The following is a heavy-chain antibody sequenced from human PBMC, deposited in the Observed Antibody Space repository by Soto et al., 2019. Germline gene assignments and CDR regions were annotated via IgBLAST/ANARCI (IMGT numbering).Heavy chain of an antibody. D-gene: IGHD3-22*01. CDR2: IYWDDDK. Sequence: QITLKESGPTLVKPTQTLTLTCTFSGFSLSTSGVGVGWIRQPPGKALEWLALIYWDDDKRYSPSLKSRLTVTNDTSKSQVVLTMTNTDPVDTATYYCAHAKSGFYDSRGYYYVHFDYWGQGTLVTVSS. J-gene: IGHJ4*02. CDR3: AHAKSGFYDSRGYYYVHFDY. CDR1: GFSLSTSGVG. V-gene: IGHV2-5*02.